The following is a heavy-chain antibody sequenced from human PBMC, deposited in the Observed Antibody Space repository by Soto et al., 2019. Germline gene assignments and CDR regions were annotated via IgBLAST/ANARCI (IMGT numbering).Heavy chain of an antibody. D-gene: IGHD6-13*01. Sequence: PSATLSLTCASCGTSVSNCNWASWVRQSPGQGLEWIGEIYHSGTTNCNPSLKSRLTISVDKSKNQFFLRLTSVTAADTAVYYCAVPGAGDFDYWGQGTLVTVSS. CDR1: GTSVSNCNW. CDR3: AVPGAGDFDY. J-gene: IGHJ4*02. CDR2: IYHSGTT. V-gene: IGHV4-4*02.